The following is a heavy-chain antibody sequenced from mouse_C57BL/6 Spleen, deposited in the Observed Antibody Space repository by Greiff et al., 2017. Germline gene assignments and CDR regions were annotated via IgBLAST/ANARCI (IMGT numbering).Heavy chain of an antibody. CDR1: GYAFTNYL. D-gene: IGHD1-1*01. J-gene: IGHJ2*01. CDR3: ARQDYYGRERYFDY. Sequence: QVQLQQSGAELVRPGTSVKVSCKASGYAFTNYLIEWVKQRPGQGLEWIGVINPGSGGTNYNEKFKGKATLTADKYSSTAYMQLSSLTSEDSAVYFYARQDYYGRERYFDYWGQGTTLTVSS. CDR2: INPGSGGT. V-gene: IGHV1-54*01.